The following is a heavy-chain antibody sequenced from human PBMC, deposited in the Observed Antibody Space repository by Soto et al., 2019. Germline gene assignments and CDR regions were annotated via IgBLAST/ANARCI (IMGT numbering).Heavy chain of an antibody. CDR3: AKAGYCSSATCATRYYYMDV. D-gene: IGHD2-2*01. CDR1: GFTFSSYA. J-gene: IGHJ6*03. Sequence: GGSLRLSCAASGFTFSSYAMGWVRQAPGKGLEWVSAISGSGGSTYYADSVKGRFTISRDNSKNTLSLQMNSLRAEDTAVYYCAKAGYCSSATCATRYYYMDVWGKGTTVTVSS. CDR2: ISGSGGST. V-gene: IGHV3-23*01.